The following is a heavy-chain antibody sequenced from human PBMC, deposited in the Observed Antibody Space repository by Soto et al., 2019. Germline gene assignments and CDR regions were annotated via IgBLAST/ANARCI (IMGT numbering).Heavy chain of an antibody. V-gene: IGHV2-5*02. CDR3: ADADPGFDY. Sequence: QITLKESGPTLVKPTQTLTLTCTFSGFSLSTSGVGVGWIRQPPGKALEWLALIYWDDDKRYSPSLKSRLTITKDPSKNHVVLTITNMDPVDTATYYCADADPGFDYWGQGTLVTVSS. CDR1: GFSLSTSGVG. J-gene: IGHJ4*02. CDR2: IYWDDDK.